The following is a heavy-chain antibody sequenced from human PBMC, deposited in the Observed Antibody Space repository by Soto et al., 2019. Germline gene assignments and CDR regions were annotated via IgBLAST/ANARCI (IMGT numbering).Heavy chain of an antibody. CDR3: ARLVGGYDSYFDH. D-gene: IGHD5-12*01. J-gene: IGHJ4*02. V-gene: IGHV5-51*01. CDR1: GYDFTRTW. CDR2: IYPGDSET. Sequence: GESLKISCQGSGYDFTRTWIGWVRQLPRKGLDWMGIIYPGDSETRYSPSFQGQVTISADKSISTAYLQWSSLKTSDTAMYYCARLVGGYDSYFDHWGQGTRVTVSS.